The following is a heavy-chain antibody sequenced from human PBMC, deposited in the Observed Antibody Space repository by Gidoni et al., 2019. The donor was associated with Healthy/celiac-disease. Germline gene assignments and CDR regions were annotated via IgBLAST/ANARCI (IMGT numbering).Heavy chain of an antibody. CDR2: IYYSGST. CDR3: ATGLYLRVFDY. D-gene: IGHD2-2*02. CDR1: GGSISSYY. V-gene: IGHV4-59*01. Sequence: QVQLQESGPGLVKPSETLSLTCTVSGGSISSYYWSWIRQPPGKGLEWIGYIYYSGSTNYNPSLKSRVTISVDTSNYQFSLKLSSVTAADTAVYYCATGLYLRVFDYWGQGTLVTVSS. J-gene: IGHJ4*02.